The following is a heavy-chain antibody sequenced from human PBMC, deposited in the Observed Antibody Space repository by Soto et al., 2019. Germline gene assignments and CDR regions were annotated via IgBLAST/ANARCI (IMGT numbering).Heavy chain of an antibody. V-gene: IGHV3-74*01. Sequence: EVQLVESGGGLVQPGGSLSLSCAASGFIYSNYWMHWVRQVPGTGLVWVSRINGDGSSTNYAASVKGRFTISRDNAKNTVYLHMNTLRAEDTAVYYCARGARGLYYFDYWGQGILVTVSS. J-gene: IGHJ4*02. D-gene: IGHD3-10*01. CDR2: INGDGSST. CDR1: GFIYSNYW. CDR3: ARGARGLYYFDY.